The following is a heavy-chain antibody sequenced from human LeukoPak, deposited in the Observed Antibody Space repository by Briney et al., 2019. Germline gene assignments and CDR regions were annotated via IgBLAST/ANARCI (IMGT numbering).Heavy chain of an antibody. V-gene: IGHV4-59*01. CDR1: GGSISSYY. CDR3: ARADGYSGSYYAFDI. D-gene: IGHD1-26*01. CDR2: IYYSGST. Sequence: PSETLSLTCTVSGGSISSYYWSWIRQPPGKGLEWIGYIYYSGSTNYNPSLKSRVTISVDTSKNQSSLKLSSVTAADTAVYYCARADGYSGSYYAFDIWGQGTMVTVSS. J-gene: IGHJ3*02.